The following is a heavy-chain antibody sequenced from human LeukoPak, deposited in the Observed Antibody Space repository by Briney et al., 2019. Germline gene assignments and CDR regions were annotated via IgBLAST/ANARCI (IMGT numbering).Heavy chain of an antibody. V-gene: IGHV4-61*02. D-gene: IGHD6-19*01. Sequence: SQTLSLTCTGSGGSISSGSYYWSWIRQPAGKGLEWIGRIYTSGSTNYNPSLKSRVTISVDTSKNQFSLKLSSVTAADTAVYYCARCSVAGLDYWGQGTLVTVSS. J-gene: IGHJ4*02. CDR3: ARCSVAGLDY. CDR1: GGSISSGSYY. CDR2: IYTSGST.